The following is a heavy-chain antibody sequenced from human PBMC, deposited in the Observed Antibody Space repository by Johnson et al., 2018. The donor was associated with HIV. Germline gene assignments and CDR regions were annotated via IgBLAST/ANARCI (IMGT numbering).Heavy chain of an antibody. J-gene: IGHJ3*02. D-gene: IGHD2-15*01. CDR2: ISFDGNNK. CDR1: GFTFSSYG. Sequence: QVQLVESGGGVVQPGRSLRLSCAASGFTFSSYGMQWVRQAPGKGLEWVAVISFDGNNKHYADSVRGRFTVSRDNSKNTLYLKMNSLRAEDTAVYYCARDGLAANALDTWSQGTMVTVSS. V-gene: IGHV3-30*03. CDR3: ARDGLAANALDT.